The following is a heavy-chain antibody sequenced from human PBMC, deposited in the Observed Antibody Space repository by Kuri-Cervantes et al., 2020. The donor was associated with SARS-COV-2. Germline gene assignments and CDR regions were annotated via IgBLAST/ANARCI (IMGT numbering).Heavy chain of an antibody. Sequence: SCTVSGGSISSGDYYWSWIRQPPGKGLEWIGYIYYSGSTYYNPSLKSRVTISVDTSKNQFSLKLSSVTAADTAVYYCARDPSVTFGMDVWGQGTTVTVSS. CDR2: IYYSGST. D-gene: IGHD2-21*02. CDR3: ARDPSVTFGMDV. V-gene: IGHV4-30-4*01. J-gene: IGHJ6*02. CDR1: GGSISSGDYY.